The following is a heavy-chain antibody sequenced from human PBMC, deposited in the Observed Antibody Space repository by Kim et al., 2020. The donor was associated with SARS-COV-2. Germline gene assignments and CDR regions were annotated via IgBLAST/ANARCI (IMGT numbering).Heavy chain of an antibody. CDR2: RT. Sequence: RTNDTPSLKSTVTISVDTSKNQFSRRLSSVTAADTAVYYCARLGAVMPFPWGQGTLVTVSS. V-gene: IGHV4-34*01. CDR3: ARLGAVMPFP. J-gene: IGHJ5*02. D-gene: IGHD3-16*01.